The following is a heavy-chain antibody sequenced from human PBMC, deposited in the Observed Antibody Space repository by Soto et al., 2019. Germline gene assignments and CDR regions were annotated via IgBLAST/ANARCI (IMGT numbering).Heavy chain of an antibody. V-gene: IGHV3-23*01. CDR1: GFTFSSFA. CDR2: IGSGGDGI. CDR3: ATYGQHLMDS. Sequence: LRLSCAASGFTFSSFAMKWVRQAPGKGLEWVSVIGSGGDGIHYADSVEGRFTISRDDSKHTVTLQMNGLRVEDTAVYYCATYGQHLMDSWGQGTLVTVSS. D-gene: IGHD4-17*01. J-gene: IGHJ4*02.